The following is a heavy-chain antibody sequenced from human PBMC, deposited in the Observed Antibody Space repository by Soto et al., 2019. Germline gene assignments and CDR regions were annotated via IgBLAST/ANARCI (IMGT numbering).Heavy chain of an antibody. CDR1: GFSLSSYGMG. V-gene: IGHV2-5*02. CDR2: IYWDDDK. Sequence: SGPTREPAQTLTLTCGFSGFSLSSYGMGVAWIRQPPGKALEWLALIYWDDDKRYSPSLKDRLAISKDTSSNQVVLTITNMDPGDTATYFCAHAGDYDLLTFDHWGPGTLVTVSS. D-gene: IGHD4-17*01. J-gene: IGHJ4*02. CDR3: AHAGDYDLLTFDH.